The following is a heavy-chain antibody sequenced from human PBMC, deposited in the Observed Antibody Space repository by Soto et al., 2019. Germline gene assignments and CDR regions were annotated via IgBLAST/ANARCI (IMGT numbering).Heavy chain of an antibody. CDR2: IYYSGST. CDR3: ARGVARDYGGNSGDY. CDR1: GGSISSGGYY. Sequence: SETLSLTCTVSGGSISSGGYYWSWIRQHPGKGLEWIGYIYYSGSTYYNPSLKSRVTISVDTSKNQFSLKLSSVTAADTAVYYCARGVARDYGGNSGDYWGQGTLVTVSS. V-gene: IGHV4-31*03. D-gene: IGHD4-17*01. J-gene: IGHJ4*02.